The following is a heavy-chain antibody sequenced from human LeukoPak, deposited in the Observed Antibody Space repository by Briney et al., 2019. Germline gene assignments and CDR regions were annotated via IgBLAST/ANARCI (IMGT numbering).Heavy chain of an antibody. CDR1: GFTFSSFG. CDR3: ARESRGELFAPPDY. CDR2: MWYNGRNE. J-gene: IGHJ4*02. V-gene: IGHV3-33*01. Sequence: GRSRRLSCAASGFTFSSFGMHWVRQAPGKGLEWVAIMWYNGRNETYADSVKGRFTISRDNSKNTLYLYMNSLRAEDTAVYYCARESRGELFAPPDYWGQGTLVTVSS. D-gene: IGHD3-10*01.